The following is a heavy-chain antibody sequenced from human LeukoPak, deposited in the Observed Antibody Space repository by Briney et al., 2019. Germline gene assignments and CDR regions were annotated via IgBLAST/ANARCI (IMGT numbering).Heavy chain of an antibody. V-gene: IGHV1-24*01. D-gene: IGHD2-2*01. CDR3: ATRDVVVVPAAMRYYYMDV. CDR2: FDPEDGET. CDR1: GYTLTELS. Sequence: ASVKVSCKVSGYTLTELSMHWVRQAPGKGLEWMGGFDPEDGETIYAQKFQGRVTMTEDTSTDTAYMELSSLRSEDTAVYYCATRDVVVVPAAMRYYYMDVWGKGTTVTVSS. J-gene: IGHJ6*03.